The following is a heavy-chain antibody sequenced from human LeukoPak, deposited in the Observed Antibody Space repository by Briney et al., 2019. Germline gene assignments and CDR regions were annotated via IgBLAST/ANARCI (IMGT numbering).Heavy chain of an antibody. CDR1: GFTFSDYY. Sequence: GGSLRLSCAASGFTFSDYYMSWIRQAPGKGLEWVSYISSSGSTIYYADSVKGRFTISRDNAKNSLYLQMNSLRAEDTAVYYCARDTYCDSTSCRFTRVQYWGQGTLVTVSS. CDR2: ISSSGSTI. J-gene: IGHJ1*01. CDR3: ARDTYCDSTSCRFTRVQY. D-gene: IGHD2-2*01. V-gene: IGHV3-11*01.